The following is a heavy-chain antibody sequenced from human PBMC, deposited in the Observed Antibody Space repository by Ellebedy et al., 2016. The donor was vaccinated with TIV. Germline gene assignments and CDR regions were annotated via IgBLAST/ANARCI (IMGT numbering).Heavy chain of an antibody. CDR2: INPSGGST. CDR1: GYAFTSYY. Sequence: ASVKVSXXTSGYAFTSYYMHWVRQAPGQGLEWMGIINPSGGSTSYAQKFQGRVTMTGDTSTSTVYMELSSLRSEDTAVYYCARGRYSNYYYSVMDVWGQGTTVTVSS. D-gene: IGHD4-11*01. CDR3: ARGRYSNYYYSVMDV. J-gene: IGHJ6*02. V-gene: IGHV1-46*01.